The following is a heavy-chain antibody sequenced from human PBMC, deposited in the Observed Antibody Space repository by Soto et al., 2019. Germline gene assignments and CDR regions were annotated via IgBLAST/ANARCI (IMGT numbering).Heavy chain of an antibody. D-gene: IGHD3-22*01. CDR2: LTWNGEVL. V-gene: IGHV3-9*01. J-gene: IGHJ4*02. CDR3: VKDSESSGYLTHLDY. Sequence: GGSLRLSCVASGFTFDDYAIHWVRQTPGKGLEWVSGLTWNGEVLGYADSVKGRFTISRDNGKNSLYLEMNSLRPEDTASYYCVKDSESSGYLTHLDYWGQGTLVTVSS. CDR1: GFTFDDYA.